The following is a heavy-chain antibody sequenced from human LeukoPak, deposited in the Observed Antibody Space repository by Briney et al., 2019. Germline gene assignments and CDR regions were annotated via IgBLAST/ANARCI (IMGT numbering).Heavy chain of an antibody. CDR3: ARGSISGTRIYYYYYLDV. V-gene: IGHV4-30-4*07. D-gene: IGHD1-20*01. CDR2: IYYSGST. CDR1: GGSISSGGYS. J-gene: IGHJ6*03. Sequence: SQTLSLTCAVSGGSISSGGYSWSWIRQPPGKGLEWIGYIYYSGSTYYNPSLKSRVTISLDTSKNQFSLKLNSVTAADTAVYFCARGSISGTRIYYYYYLDVWGKGTTVTISS.